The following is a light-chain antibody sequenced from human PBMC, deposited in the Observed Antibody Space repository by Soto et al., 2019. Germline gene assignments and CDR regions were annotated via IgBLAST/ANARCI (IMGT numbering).Light chain of an antibody. CDR2: SND. CDR3: AAWDDSLNGQV. Sequence: QSVLSQPPSASGTPGQRATISCSGSSSNIGSNTVSWYQQLPGTAPKLVIYSNDQRPSGVPDRFSGSKSGTSVSLAISGLQSEDEADYYCAAWDDSLNGQVFGTGTKVTVL. CDR1: SSNIGSNT. J-gene: IGLJ1*01. V-gene: IGLV1-44*01.